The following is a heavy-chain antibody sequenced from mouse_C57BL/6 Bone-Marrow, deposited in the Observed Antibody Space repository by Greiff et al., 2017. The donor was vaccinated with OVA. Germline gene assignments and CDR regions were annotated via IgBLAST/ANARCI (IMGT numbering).Heavy chain of an antibody. J-gene: IGHJ2*01. CDR3: ARDPYYYGTAYFDY. Sequence: LMESGGGLVKPGGSLKLSCAASGFTFSSYAMSWVRQTPEKRLEWVATISDGGSYTYYPDNVKGRFTISRDNAKNNLYLQMSHLKSEDTAMYYCARDPYYYGTAYFDYWGQGTTLTVSS. CDR1: GFTFSSYA. CDR2: ISDGGSYT. V-gene: IGHV5-4*01. D-gene: IGHD1-1*01.